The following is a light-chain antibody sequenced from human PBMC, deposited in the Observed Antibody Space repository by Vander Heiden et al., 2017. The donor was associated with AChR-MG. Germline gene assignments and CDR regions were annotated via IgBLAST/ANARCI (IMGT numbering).Light chain of an antibody. CDR3: QQTYSLPRT. CDR2: AAS. CDR1: QTISTF. J-gene: IGKJ1*01. V-gene: IGKV1-39*01. Sequence: DIQMTQSPSSLSASVGDRVTITCRASQTISTFLNWYQQKPGKAPKLLIFAASNLESVVPPRFSGSGAGTTFTLTVSSLQPEDFATYYCQQTYSLPRTFGQGSRLEI.